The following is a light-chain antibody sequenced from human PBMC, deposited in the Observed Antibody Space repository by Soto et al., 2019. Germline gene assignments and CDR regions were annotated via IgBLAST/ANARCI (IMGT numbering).Light chain of an antibody. CDR1: QDITNY. J-gene: IGKJ5*01. V-gene: IGKV1-33*01. Sequence: DVQMTQSPSSLSASVGDRVNIICQASQDITNYLNWYQQKPGKAPKLLIYDAANLETGVPSRFSGSGSGTHFIFTISSLQPEDIATYYCQQFDNVPFTFGQGTRLEMK. CDR2: DAA. CDR3: QQFDNVPFT.